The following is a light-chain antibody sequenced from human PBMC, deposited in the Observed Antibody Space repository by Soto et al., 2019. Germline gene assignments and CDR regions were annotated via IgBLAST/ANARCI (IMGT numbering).Light chain of an antibody. CDR2: WAS. J-gene: IGKJ1*01. Sequence: DIVMTQSPDSLAVSLGERATINCKSSQSVLYSPNNKNYLAWFQQKPGLPPKLIIYWASTRESGVPDRFSGSGSGTDFTLKISRVEAEEVGVYYCMQALQTPLTFGQGTKVEIK. CDR1: QSVLYSPNNKNY. CDR3: MQALQTPLT. V-gene: IGKV4-1*01.